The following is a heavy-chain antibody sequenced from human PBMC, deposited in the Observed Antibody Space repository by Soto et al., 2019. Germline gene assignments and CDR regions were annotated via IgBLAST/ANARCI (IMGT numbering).Heavy chain of an antibody. Sequence: KPGGSLRLSCAASGFTFSSYSMNWVRQAPGKGLEWVSSISSSSSYIYYADSVKGRFTISRDNAKNSLYLQMNSLRAEDTAVYYCARRGSGSPLWFDPWGQGTLVTVSS. J-gene: IGHJ5*02. V-gene: IGHV3-21*01. CDR1: GFTFSSYS. CDR2: ISSSSSYI. CDR3: ARRGSGSPLWFDP. D-gene: IGHD3-10*01.